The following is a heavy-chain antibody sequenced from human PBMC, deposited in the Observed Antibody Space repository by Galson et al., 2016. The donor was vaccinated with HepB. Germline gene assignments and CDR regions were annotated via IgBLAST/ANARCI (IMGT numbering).Heavy chain of an antibody. CDR2: INHSGTT. V-gene: IGHV4-30-2*01. Sequence: TLSLTCAVSGGSISSGGYSWNWIRQPPGKGLEWIGYINHSGTTSYNPSLKSRVSITVDRSNNQFSLKLSSVTAADTAVYYCARVQSTSGGSLRLLYCFDYWAQGALVTVSS. D-gene: IGHD1-26*01. J-gene: IGHJ4*02. CDR3: ARVQSTSGGSLRLLYCFDY. CDR1: GGSISSGGYS.